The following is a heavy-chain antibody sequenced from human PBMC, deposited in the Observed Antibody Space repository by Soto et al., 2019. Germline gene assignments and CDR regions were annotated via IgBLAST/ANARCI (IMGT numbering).Heavy chain of an antibody. CDR3: ARAEVGPTAQSYGMDV. CDR2: ISYDGTNK. D-gene: IGHD1-26*01. CDR1: GFTFRDYA. Sequence: ESGGGVVQPGRSLRLSCAASGFTFRDYAIHWVRQAPGKGLEWVAVISYDGTNKYYVDSVKGRFTISRDNSNNALYLQMNSLRPEDTAVYYCARAEVGPTAQSYGMDVWGQGTTVTVSS. V-gene: IGHV3-30-3*01. J-gene: IGHJ6*02.